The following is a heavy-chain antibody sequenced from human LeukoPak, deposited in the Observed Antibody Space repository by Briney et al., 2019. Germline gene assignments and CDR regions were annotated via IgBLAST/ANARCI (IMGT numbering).Heavy chain of an antibody. CDR1: GGSISSSGYY. J-gene: IGHJ4*02. CDR3: ARGKGLDY. CDR2: IYYSGST. V-gene: IGHV4-39*07. Sequence: SETLSLTCTVSGGSISSSGYYWGWIRQPPGKGLEWIGSIYYSGSTYYNPSLKSRVTISVDTSKNQFSLKLSSVTAADTAVYYCARGKGLDYWGQGTLVTVSS. D-gene: IGHD3-16*01.